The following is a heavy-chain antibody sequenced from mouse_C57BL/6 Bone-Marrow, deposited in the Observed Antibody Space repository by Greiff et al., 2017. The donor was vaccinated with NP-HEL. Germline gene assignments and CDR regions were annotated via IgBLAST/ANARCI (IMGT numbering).Heavy chain of an antibody. CDR1: GYTFTSYW. CDR3: ARSGDGYYPFAY. J-gene: IGHJ3*01. CDR2: IDPSDSYT. D-gene: IGHD2-3*01. Sequence: VQLQQPGAELVMPGASVKLSCKASGYTFTSYWMHWVKQRPGLGLEWIGEIDPSDSYTNYNQKFKGKSTLTVDKSSSTAYMQLSSLTSEDSAVYYCARSGDGYYPFAYWGQGTLVTVSA. V-gene: IGHV1-69*01.